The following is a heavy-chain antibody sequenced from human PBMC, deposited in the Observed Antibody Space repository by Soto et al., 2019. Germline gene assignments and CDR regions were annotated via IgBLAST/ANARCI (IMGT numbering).Heavy chain of an antibody. V-gene: IGHV1-18*01. CDR1: GYTFSRHG. CDR2: ISAPNGNT. J-gene: IGHJ4*02. D-gene: IGHD5-12*01. Sequence: QVQLVQSGVEVKKPGASVKVSCETSGYTFSRHGINWVRRAPGQGLEWMAWISAPNGNTKYAEKYQGRISVSIETATTTAYIEMRSLYSDDTAVYYCARESVNINSWYVVDYWGQGTPVIVSS. CDR3: ARESVNINSWYVVDY.